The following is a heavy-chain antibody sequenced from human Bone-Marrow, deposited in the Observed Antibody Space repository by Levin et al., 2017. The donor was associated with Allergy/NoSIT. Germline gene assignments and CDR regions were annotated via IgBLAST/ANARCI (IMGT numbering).Heavy chain of an antibody. Sequence: KGLEWVATISHDGGNEYYADSVKGRFTISRDNSKNTLYLHMDSLRIQDTAIYYCARGKFTLGEGGEVRGIRRFDYWSQGSPVIVSS. CDR2: ISHDGGNE. V-gene: IGHV3-30-3*01. J-gene: IGHJ4*02. D-gene: IGHD3-10*01. CDR3: ARGKFTLGEGGEVRGIRRFDY.